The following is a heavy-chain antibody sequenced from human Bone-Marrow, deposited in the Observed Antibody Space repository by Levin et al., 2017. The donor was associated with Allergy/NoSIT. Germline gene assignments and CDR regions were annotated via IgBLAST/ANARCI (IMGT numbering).Heavy chain of an antibody. V-gene: IGHV1-8*01. J-gene: IGHJ5*02. D-gene: IGHD6-19*01. CDR3: ARGPAVAGKLGEPFDP. CDR2: MNPNSGKT. Sequence: GASVKVSCKPSGYTFSNFDLNWVRQAPGQGLEWMGYMNPNSGKTVYAQKFRGRLTMTRNTSIRTGYMELSSLRSEDTAVYYCARGPAVAGKLGEPFDPWGQGTLVTVSS. CDR1: GYTFSNFD.